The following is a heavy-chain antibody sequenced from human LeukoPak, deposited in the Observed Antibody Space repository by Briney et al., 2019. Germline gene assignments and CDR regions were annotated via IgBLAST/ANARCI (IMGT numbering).Heavy chain of an antibody. D-gene: IGHD3-10*01. CDR3: AKDRAPKFYYGSGSGGYFDY. CDR2: IRYDGSNK. J-gene: IGHJ4*02. CDR1: GFNFGTYA. V-gene: IGHV3-30*02. Sequence: GGSLRLSCAASGFNFGTYAMNWVRQAPGKGLEWVAFIRYDGSNKYYADSVKGRFTISRDNSKNTLYLQMNSLRAEDTAVYYCAKDRAPKFYYGSGSGGYFDYWGQGTLVTVSS.